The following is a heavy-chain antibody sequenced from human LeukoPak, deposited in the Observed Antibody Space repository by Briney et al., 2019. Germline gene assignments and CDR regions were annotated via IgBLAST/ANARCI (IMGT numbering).Heavy chain of an antibody. J-gene: IGHJ4*02. CDR1: GGTFSSYA. V-gene: IGHV1-2*02. Sequence: ASVKVSCKASGGTFSSYAISWVRQAPGQGLEWMGLINPNSGGTNYAQKFQGRVTMTRDTSISTAYMELSRLRSDDTAVYYCARDRGYWGQGTLVTVSS. CDR3: ARDRGY. CDR2: INPNSGGT.